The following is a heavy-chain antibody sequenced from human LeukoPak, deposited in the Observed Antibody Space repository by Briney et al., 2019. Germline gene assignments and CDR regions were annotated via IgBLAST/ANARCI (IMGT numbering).Heavy chain of an antibody. CDR2: ISGSGGST. V-gene: IGHV3-23*01. Sequence: GESLRLSCAASGFTFSTYTMSWVRQAPGKGLEWVSSISGSGGSTYYADSVKGRFTISRDNSKNTLYLQMNSLRAEDTAVYYCAKENRAAHPYYFDHWGQGILVIVS. CDR1: GFTFSTYT. J-gene: IGHJ4*02. CDR3: AKENRAAHPYYFDH. D-gene: IGHD6-13*01.